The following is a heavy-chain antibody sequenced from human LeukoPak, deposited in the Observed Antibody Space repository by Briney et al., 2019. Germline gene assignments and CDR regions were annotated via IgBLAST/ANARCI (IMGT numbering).Heavy chain of an antibody. CDR2: IYYSGST. V-gene: IGHV4-39*07. Sequence: GSLRLSCAASGFTFSSYWMSWVRQPPGKGLEWIGSIYYSGSTYYNPSLKSRVTISVDTSKNQFSLKLSSVTAADTAVYYCARDGYCSSTSCYAYYYYYYYMDVWGKGTTVTISS. D-gene: IGHD2-2*03. J-gene: IGHJ6*03. CDR1: GFTFSSYW. CDR3: ARDGYCSSTSCYAYYYYYYYMDV.